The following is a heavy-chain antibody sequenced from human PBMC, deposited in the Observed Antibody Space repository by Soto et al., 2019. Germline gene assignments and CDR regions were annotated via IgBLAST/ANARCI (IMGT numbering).Heavy chain of an antibody. CDR2: IYISGST. D-gene: IGHD3-22*01. V-gene: IGHV4-4*07. Sequence: KTSETLSLTCSVSGGSISSHYWSWIRQPAGKGLEWIGLIYISGSTNYNPSLKSRVTISVDTSKSQFSLKLSSVTAADTAVYYCAGYDDSGYYLDYWGQGTLVTVSS. J-gene: IGHJ4*02. CDR3: AGYDDSGYYLDY. CDR1: GGSISSHY.